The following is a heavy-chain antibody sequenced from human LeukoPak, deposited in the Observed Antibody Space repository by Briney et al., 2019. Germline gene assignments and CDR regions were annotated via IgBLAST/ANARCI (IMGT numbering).Heavy chain of an antibody. CDR1: GGSFSGYY. CDR3: ATAPFNVFTIPQ. D-gene: IGHD2-21*01. Sequence: PSETLSLTCAVYGGSFSGYYWSWIRQPPGKGLEWIGEINHSGSTNYNPSLTSRVTISVDMSKNQFSLKLSSVTAADTAVYYCATAPFNVFTIPQWGLGTLVTVSS. CDR2: INHSGST. J-gene: IGHJ4*02. V-gene: IGHV4-34*01.